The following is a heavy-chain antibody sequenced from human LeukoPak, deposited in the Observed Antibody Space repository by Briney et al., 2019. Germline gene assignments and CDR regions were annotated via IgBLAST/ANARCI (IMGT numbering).Heavy chain of an antibody. J-gene: IGHJ5*02. Sequence: SVKVSCKASGGTFSSYAISWVRQAPGQGLEWMGGIIPIFGTANYAQKFQGRVTITADESTSTAYMELSSLRSEDTAVYYCARIVTTELGWFDPWGQGTLVTVSS. D-gene: IGHD4-11*01. V-gene: IGHV1-69*01. CDR2: IIPIFGTA. CDR1: GGTFSSYA. CDR3: ARIVTTELGWFDP.